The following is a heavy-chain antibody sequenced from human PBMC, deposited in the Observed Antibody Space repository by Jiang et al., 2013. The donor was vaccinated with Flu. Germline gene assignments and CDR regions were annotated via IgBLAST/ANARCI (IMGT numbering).Heavy chain of an antibody. CDR3: ATLTSINWFDP. J-gene: IGHJ5*02. V-gene: IGHV3-7*03. Sequence: CVASGFIFRNYWMSWVRQAPGKGLEWVANIKQIGSEKYYVDSVKGRFTISRDNAKNSLYLQMNSLRAEDTAVYYCATLTSINWFDPWGQGTLVTVSS. CDR2: IKQIGSEK. CDR1: GFIFRNYW. D-gene: IGHD2-2*01.